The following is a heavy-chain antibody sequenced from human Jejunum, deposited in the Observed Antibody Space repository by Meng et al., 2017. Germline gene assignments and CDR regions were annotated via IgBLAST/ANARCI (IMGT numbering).Heavy chain of an antibody. CDR2: ISDGGSRT. Sequence: GQVVASGGGLVQPGGSMRLSCAAAGFTLRSYGMNWVRQAPGKGLEWVSAISDGGSRTYHADSVKGRFTISRDNSKNTLYLQMNSLRAEDTAIYYCAKEIASRRPFDYWGQGTLVTVSS. CDR3: AKEIASRRPFDY. J-gene: IGHJ4*02. V-gene: IGHV3-23*04. D-gene: IGHD6-6*01. CDR1: GFTLRSYG.